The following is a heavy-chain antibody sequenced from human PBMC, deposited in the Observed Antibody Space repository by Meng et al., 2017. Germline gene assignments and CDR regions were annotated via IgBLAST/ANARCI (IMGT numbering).Heavy chain of an antibody. CDR3: ASMGY. J-gene: IGHJ4*02. Sequence: GQLVEAGGGVVQPGRSLSLSCAASGFTFSSYAMHWVRQAPGKGLEWVAVISYDGSNKYYADSVKGRFTISRDNSKYTLYLQMNSLRAEDTAVYYCASMGYWGQGTLVTVSS. CDR1: GFTFSSYA. D-gene: IGHD3-10*01. CDR2: ISYDGSNK. V-gene: IGHV3-30*01.